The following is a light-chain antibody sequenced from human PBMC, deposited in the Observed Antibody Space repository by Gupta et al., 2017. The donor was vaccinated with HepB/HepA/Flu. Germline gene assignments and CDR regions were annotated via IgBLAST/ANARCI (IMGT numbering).Light chain of an antibody. J-gene: IGKJ4*01. CDR1: QSVSSSY. CDR3: HQYGSSLP. Sequence: EIVLTQSPATLSLSPGERATLSCGASQSVSSSYLAWYQQKPGLAPRLIIYDASSRDTGITDRFSGSGEGKDFTLTSSRREQEDCAVYYGHQYGSSLPFGGGTKVEIK. V-gene: IGKV3D-20*01. CDR2: DAS.